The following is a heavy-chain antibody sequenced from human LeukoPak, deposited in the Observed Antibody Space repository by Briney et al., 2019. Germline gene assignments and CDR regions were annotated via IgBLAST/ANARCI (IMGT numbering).Heavy chain of an antibody. Sequence: ASQTLSLTCTVSGGSISSGDYYWSWIRQPPGKGLEWIGYIYYSGSTYYNPSLKSRVTISVDTSKNQFSLKLSSVTAADTAVYYCARVGHDSSGYYYYYYMDVWGKGTTVTVSS. J-gene: IGHJ6*03. V-gene: IGHV4-30-4*08. CDR1: GGSISSGDYY. CDR2: IYYSGST. D-gene: IGHD3-22*01. CDR3: ARVGHDSSGYYYYYYMDV.